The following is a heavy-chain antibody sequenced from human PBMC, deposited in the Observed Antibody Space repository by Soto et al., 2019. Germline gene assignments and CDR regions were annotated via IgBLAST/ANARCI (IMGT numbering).Heavy chain of an antibody. CDR2: IYYSGST. V-gene: IGHV4-30-4*01. D-gene: IGHD2-8*02. CDR1: GGPISSGDYY. J-gene: IGHJ4*02. Sequence: SETLSLTCTVSGGPISSGDYYWSWIRQPPGKGLEWIGYIYYSGSTYYNPSLKSRVTISVDTSKNQFSLKLTSVTAADTAVYYCARDKITGLFDYWGQETLFTVSS. CDR3: ARDKITGLFDY.